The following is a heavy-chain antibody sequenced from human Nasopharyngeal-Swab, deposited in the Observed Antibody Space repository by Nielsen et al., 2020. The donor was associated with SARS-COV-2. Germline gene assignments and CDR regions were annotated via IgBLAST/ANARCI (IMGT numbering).Heavy chain of an antibody. Sequence: SVKVSCKASGGTFSSYAISWVRQAPGQGLEWMGRIIPILGIANYAQKFQGRVTITADKSTSTAYMELSSLRSEDTAVYYCARYVGVVVVVAANYFDYWGQGTLVTVSS. J-gene: IGHJ4*02. D-gene: IGHD2-15*01. CDR2: IIPILGIA. V-gene: IGHV1-69*04. CDR3: ARYVGVVVVVAANYFDY. CDR1: GGTFSSYA.